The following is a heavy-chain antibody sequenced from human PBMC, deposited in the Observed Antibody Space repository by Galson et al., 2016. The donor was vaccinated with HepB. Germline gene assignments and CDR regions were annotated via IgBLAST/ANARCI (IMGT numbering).Heavy chain of an antibody. CDR3: ARDGGGTGGYYYYAMDV. D-gene: IGHD1-14*01. CDR2: IGTAGDT. J-gene: IGHJ6*02. Sequence: SLRLSCAASGFTFSRYDMHWVRHVTGKGLEWVSAIGTAGDTYYPGSVKGRFTISRENAKNSLYLQMHSLRDEDTAVYYCARDGGGTGGYYYYAMDVWGQGTTVTVSS. CDR1: GFTFSRYD. V-gene: IGHV3-13*01.